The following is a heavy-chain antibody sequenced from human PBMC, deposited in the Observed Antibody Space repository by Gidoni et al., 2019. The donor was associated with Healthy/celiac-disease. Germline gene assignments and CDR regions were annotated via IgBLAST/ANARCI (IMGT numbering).Heavy chain of an antibody. D-gene: IGHD3-3*01. CDR3: ARSAKFLEWLLPSGYFDY. V-gene: IGHV4-31*03. Sequence: QVQLQESGPGLVKPSQTLSLTCTVSGGSISSGGYYWSWIRQHPGKGLEWIGYIYYSGSTYYNPSLKSRVTISVDTSKNQFSLKLSSVTAADTAVYYCARSAKFLEWLLPSGYFDYWGQGTLVTVSS. CDR2: IYYSGST. J-gene: IGHJ4*02. CDR1: GGSISSGGYY.